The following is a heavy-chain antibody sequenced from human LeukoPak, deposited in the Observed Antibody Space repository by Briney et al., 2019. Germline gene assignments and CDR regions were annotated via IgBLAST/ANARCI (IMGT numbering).Heavy chain of an antibody. Sequence: PGGSLRLSCAGSGFSFSSYGMHWVRQAPGKGLEWMAFIRSDGSNKYYADSVKGRFTISRDNSKNTLYLQMNSLRAEDTAVYYCAKVKSPDTYYFDTSGWYYFDYWGQGTLVTASS. CDR3: AKVKSPDTYYFDTSGWYYFDY. J-gene: IGHJ4*02. CDR2: IRSDGSNK. V-gene: IGHV3-30*02. D-gene: IGHD3-22*01. CDR1: GFSFSSYG.